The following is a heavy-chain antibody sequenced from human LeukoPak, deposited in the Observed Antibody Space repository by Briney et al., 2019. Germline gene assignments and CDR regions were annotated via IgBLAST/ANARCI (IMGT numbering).Heavy chain of an antibody. D-gene: IGHD3-10*01. J-gene: IGHJ5*02. CDR3: ARGGIRGGVDNWFDP. CDR2: VFETGST. Sequence: SETLSLTCSVSGQPIRSGYFWGWIRQSPGKGLEWIESVFETGSTDYNPSLKSRVTILVDTSKNEFSLKLTSVTVADTAVYYCARGGIRGGVDNWFDPWGQGTRVTVSS. V-gene: IGHV4-38-2*02. CDR1: GQPIRSGYF.